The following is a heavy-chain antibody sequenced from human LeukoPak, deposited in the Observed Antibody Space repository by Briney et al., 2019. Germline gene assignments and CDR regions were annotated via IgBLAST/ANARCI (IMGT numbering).Heavy chain of an antibody. CDR3: ASFSGSSNYYYYYMDV. Sequence: ASVKVSCKASGGTFSIYYIFWVRQAPGQGLEWMGGIIPIFGTAKYAQKFQGRVTITADKSTSTAYMEVSSLRSEDTAVYYCASFSGSSNYYYYYMDVWGKGTTVTVYS. CDR1: GGTFSIYY. J-gene: IGHJ6*03. D-gene: IGHD6-13*01. V-gene: IGHV1-69*06. CDR2: IIPIFGTA.